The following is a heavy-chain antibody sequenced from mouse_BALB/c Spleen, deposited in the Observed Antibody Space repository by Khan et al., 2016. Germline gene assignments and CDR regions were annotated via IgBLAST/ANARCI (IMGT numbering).Heavy chain of an antibody. J-gene: IGHJ2*01. CDR2: ISSGSSTI. CDR3: ARGDY. V-gene: IGHV5-17*02. Sequence: EVQLQEPGGGLVQPGGSRKLSCAASGFTFSRFGMHWVRQAPEKGLEWVAYISSGSSTIYYADTLNGRFTISRDNPENALFLQITSLRSKDTGMYDGARGDYWGQGTTLTASS. CDR1: GFTFSRFG.